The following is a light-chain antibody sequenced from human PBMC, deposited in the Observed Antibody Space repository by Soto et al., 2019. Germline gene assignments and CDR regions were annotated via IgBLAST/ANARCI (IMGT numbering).Light chain of an antibody. CDR1: QSIRNW. J-gene: IGKJ1*01. CDR2: KAS. V-gene: IGKV1-5*03. Sequence: DIQITQSPSTLSASVGDRVTITCRASQSIRNWLAWYQQKPGKAPKLLIYKASSLESGVPSRFSGSGSGTEFTLSISSLQPDDFATYYCQKYDSDPRTFGQGTKVEIK. CDR3: QKYDSDPRT.